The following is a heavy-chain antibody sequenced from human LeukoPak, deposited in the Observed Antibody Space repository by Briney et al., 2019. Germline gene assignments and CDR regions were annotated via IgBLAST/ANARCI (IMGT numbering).Heavy chain of an antibody. CDR2: IYYSGST. CDR3: ARAPPFAWELWGYYYYMDV. CDR1: GGSISSYY. Sequence: SETLSLTCTVSGGSISSYYWSWIRQPPGKGLEWLGYIYYSGSTNYNPSLKNRVTISVHTSKNQFSLKLSSVNAADTAVYYCARAPPFAWELWGYYYYMDVWGKGTKVTVSS. D-gene: IGHD1-26*01. V-gene: IGHV4-59*01. J-gene: IGHJ6*03.